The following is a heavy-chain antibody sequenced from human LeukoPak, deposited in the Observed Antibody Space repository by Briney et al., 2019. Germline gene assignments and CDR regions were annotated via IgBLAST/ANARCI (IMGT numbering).Heavy chain of an antibody. V-gene: IGHV4-39*01. Sequence: PSETLSLTCTVSGGSISSSSAYWGWIRQPPGKGLEWIGSIYYSKNTYYNPSLKSRVTISADTSKNQFSLTLGSVSATDTAVYYCVSPRGFIYGYFDYWWQGTLVIVSS. CDR2: IYYSKNT. CDR3: VSPRGFIYGYFDY. J-gene: IGHJ4*02. D-gene: IGHD5-18*01. CDR1: GGSISSSSAY.